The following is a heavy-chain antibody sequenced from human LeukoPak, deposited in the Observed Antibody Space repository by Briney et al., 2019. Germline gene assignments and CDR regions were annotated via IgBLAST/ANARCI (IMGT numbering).Heavy chain of an antibody. J-gene: IGHJ4*02. Sequence: SETLSLTCTVSGGSISSSSYYWGWIRQPPGKGLEWIGSIYYSGSTYYNPSLKSRVTISVDTSKNQFSLKLSSVTAADTAVYYCAKSRGSGSNMARGVNFDYWGQGTLVTVSS. CDR2: IYYSGST. CDR3: AKSRGSGSNMARGVNFDY. CDR1: GGSISSSSYY. D-gene: IGHD3-10*01. V-gene: IGHV4-39*07.